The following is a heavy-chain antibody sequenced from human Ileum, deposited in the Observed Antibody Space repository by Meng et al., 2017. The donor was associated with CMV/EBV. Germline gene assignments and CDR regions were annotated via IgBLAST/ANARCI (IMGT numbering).Heavy chain of an antibody. J-gene: IGHJ6*02. Sequence: ASVKVSCKAFGYTFNSYGISWVRQAPGQGLEWMGWISAFNGNTNYAQKFQGRVTMIIDTSTNTAYMGLRSLRSDDTAVYYCARDRRTIFGVVGGIYYYVLDVWGQGTTVTVSS. CDR2: ISAFNGNT. V-gene: IGHV1-18*01. CDR3: ARDRRTIFGVVGGIYYYVLDV. CDR1: GYTFNSYG. D-gene: IGHD3-3*01.